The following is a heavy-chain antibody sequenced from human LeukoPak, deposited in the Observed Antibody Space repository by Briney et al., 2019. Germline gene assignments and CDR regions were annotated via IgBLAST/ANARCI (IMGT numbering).Heavy chain of an antibody. D-gene: IGHD2-2*01. CDR1: GGSISSGSYY. CDR3: AIQDDIVVPAAIDY. Sequence: SETLSLTCTVSGGSISSGSYYWSWIRQPAGKGLEWIGRIYTSGSTNYNPSLKSRVTISVDTSKNQFSLKLSSVTAADTAVYYCAIQDDIVVPAAIDYWGQGTLVTVSS. CDR2: IYTSGST. V-gene: IGHV4-61*02. J-gene: IGHJ4*02.